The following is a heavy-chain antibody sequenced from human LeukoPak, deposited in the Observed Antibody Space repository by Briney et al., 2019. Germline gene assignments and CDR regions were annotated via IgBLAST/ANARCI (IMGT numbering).Heavy chain of an antibody. CDR2: INSDGGGA. V-gene: IGHV3-74*01. CDR1: GITFGNNW. Sequence: GGSLRLSCAASGITFGNNWMHWVRLGPGKGLVWISRINSDGGGAIYADSVKGRFTVSRDNAKNTLYLQMNSLRAEDTAVYYCARDVPHNWFDTWGQGTLVTVSS. CDR3: ARDVPHNWFDT. J-gene: IGHJ5*02.